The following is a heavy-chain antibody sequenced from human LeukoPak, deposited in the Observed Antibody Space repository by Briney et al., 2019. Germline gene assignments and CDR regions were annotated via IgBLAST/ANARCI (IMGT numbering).Heavy chain of an antibody. J-gene: IGHJ4*02. CDR2: INSDGSST. CDR1: GFTSSRYW. CDR3: ARDSCSGGTCYFAY. Sequence: PGGSLRLSCAVSGFTSSRYWMHWVRQAPGKGFMWVSRINSDGSSTSYADSVKGRFTIFRDNAKNTVNLQMNSLRAEDTAVYYCARDSCSGGTCYFAYWSQGTLVTVSS. D-gene: IGHD2-15*01. V-gene: IGHV3-74*01.